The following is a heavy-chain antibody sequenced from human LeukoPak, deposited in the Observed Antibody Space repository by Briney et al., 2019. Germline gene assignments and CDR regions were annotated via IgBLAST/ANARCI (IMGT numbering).Heavy chain of an antibody. D-gene: IGHD4-23*01. V-gene: IGHV3-21*01. CDR1: GFTFSSSS. J-gene: IGHJ5*02. CDR3: PRDRSTVVTWQWDP. Sequence: GGSLRLSCAASGFTFSSSSMNWVSQAPGKGLEWVSSISSSSNYIYHADSVKGRFTISRDNAKNSLYLQMNSLRAEDTAVYYCPRDRSTVVTWQWDPWGQGTLVTVSS. CDR2: ISSSSNYI.